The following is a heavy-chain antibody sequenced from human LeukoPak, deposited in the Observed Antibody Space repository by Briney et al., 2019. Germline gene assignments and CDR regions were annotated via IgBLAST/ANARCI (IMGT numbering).Heavy chain of an antibody. CDR3: AKGPPGRGSYSRGDK. D-gene: IGHD1-26*01. CDR1: GFTFSSYG. Sequence: PGGSLRLSCAASGFTFSSYGMSWVRQAPGKGLEWVSAISGSGGSTYYADSVKGRFTISRDNSKNTLYLQMNSLRAEDTAVYYCAKGPPGRGSYSRGDKWGQGTLVTVSS. J-gene: IGHJ4*02. V-gene: IGHV3-23*01. CDR2: ISGSGGST.